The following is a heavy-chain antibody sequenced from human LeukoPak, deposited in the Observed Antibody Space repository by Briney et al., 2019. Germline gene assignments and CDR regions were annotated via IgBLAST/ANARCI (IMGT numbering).Heavy chain of an antibody. Sequence: SETLSLTCTVYGGSFSGYYWSWIRQPPGKGLEWIGEINHSGNSNYNPSLKSRVTISADTAKSQFSLKLNSVTAADTAVYYCARGGDGQQLVLVYWSQGTLVTVSS. CDR2: INHSGNS. D-gene: IGHD6-13*01. J-gene: IGHJ4*02. V-gene: IGHV4-34*01. CDR1: GGSFSGYY. CDR3: ARGGDGQQLVLVY.